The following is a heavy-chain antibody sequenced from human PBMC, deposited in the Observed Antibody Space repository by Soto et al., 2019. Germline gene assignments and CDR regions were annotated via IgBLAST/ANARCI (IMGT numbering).Heavy chain of an antibody. V-gene: IGHV5-51*01. Sequence: EVQLVQSGAEVKTPGESLKISCKASGYIFTTYWIAWVRQMPGKGLGWIGIINPTDADTRYSPSFQGQVTISADKSISTTYLQWSSLKASDSAIYYCARQWRFDYGGQGTLVTVSS. J-gene: IGHJ4*02. CDR1: GYIFTTYW. CDR2: INPTDADT. CDR3: ARQWRFDY. D-gene: IGHD3-3*01.